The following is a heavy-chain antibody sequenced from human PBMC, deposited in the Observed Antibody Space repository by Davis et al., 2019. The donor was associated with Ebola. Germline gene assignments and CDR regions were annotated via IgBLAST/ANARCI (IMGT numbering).Heavy chain of an antibody. CDR2: IYYSGST. J-gene: IGHJ1*01. V-gene: IGHV4-39*01. CDR1: GGSISSSSDY. CDR3: PSSVLLWFGELLYNNGEYFQH. D-gene: IGHD3-10*01. Sequence: MPSETLSLTCTVSGGSISSSSDYWGWTRQPPGNGLEWFGCIYYSGSTYYNPSLNSRVTISVDTSKNPFSLKLSSVIAPDTAVYYCPSSVLLWFGELLYNNGEYFQHWGQGTLVTVSS.